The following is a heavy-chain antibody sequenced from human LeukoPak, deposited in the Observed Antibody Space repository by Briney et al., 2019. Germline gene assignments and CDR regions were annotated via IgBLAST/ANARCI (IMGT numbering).Heavy chain of an antibody. CDR3: ARDRGIGWDNFDY. D-gene: IGHD6-19*01. CDR2: IKQDGSEK. Sequence: PGGSLRLSCAASGFTFSSYWMSWVRQAPGKGLEWVANIKQDGSEKNYVDSVKGRFTISRDNAENSLHLQMNSLRAEDTAVYYCARDRGIGWDNFDYWGQGTLVTVSS. CDR1: GFTFSSYW. J-gene: IGHJ4*02. V-gene: IGHV3-7*05.